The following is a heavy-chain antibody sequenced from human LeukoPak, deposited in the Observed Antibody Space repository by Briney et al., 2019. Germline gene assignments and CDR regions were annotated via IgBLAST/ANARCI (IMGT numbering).Heavy chain of an antibody. CDR3: AKISNRHLLGYYFDY. CDR1: GFTFSSYA. V-gene: IGHV3-23*01. Sequence: GGSLRLSCAASGFTFSSYAMSWVRQAPGKGLEWVSAIANSGGTTYYADSVRGRFTISRDNSKNTLFLQINSLRAEDTALYYCAKISNRHLLGYYFDYWGQGTLVIASS. J-gene: IGHJ4*02. D-gene: IGHD1-14*01. CDR2: IANSGGTT.